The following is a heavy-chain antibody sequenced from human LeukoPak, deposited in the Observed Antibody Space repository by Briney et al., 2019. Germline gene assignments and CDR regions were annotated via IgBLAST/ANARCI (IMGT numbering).Heavy chain of an antibody. J-gene: IGHJ6*04. Sequence: XAXYXXSFXXXYWSWIRQPPGKGLEWIGEINHSGGTNFNPSLKSRVPISVDTSKNQYSLKLSYVNAEDTAVYYCSXXXXXXXXXXXXXXMDVWGXGTTVTVSS. CDR1: XXSFXXXY. CDR3: SXXXXXXXXXXXXXXMDV. V-gene: IGHV4-34*01. CDR2: INHSGGT.